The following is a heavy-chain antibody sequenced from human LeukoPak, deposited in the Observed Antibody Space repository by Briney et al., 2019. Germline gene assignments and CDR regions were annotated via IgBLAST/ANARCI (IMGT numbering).Heavy chain of an antibody. V-gene: IGHV3-48*04. D-gene: IGHD6-19*01. CDR1: GFTFSSYS. Sequence: GGSLRLSCAASGFTFSSYSMNWVRQAPGKGLEWISYITSSSTTKYYADAVRGRFTISRDNAKNSLYLQMNSLRAEDTAVYYCARPGLYSSGWYEGRDAFDIWGQGTMVTVSS. J-gene: IGHJ3*02. CDR2: ITSSSTTK. CDR3: ARPGLYSSGWYEGRDAFDI.